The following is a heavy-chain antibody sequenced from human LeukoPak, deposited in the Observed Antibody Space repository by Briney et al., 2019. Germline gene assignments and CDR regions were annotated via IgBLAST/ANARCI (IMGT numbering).Heavy chain of an antibody. V-gene: IGHV5-51*01. CDR3: ARQTNTAMVEP. CDR2: IYPGDSDT. D-gene: IGHD5-18*01. J-gene: IGHJ5*02. Sequence: GESLQISCKGSGYNFTSYWIGWVRQLPGKGLEWMGIIYPGDSDTRYSPSFQGQVTISADKSISTPYLQWSSLKASDTAMYYCARQTNTAMVEPWGQGTLVTVSS. CDR1: GYNFTSYW.